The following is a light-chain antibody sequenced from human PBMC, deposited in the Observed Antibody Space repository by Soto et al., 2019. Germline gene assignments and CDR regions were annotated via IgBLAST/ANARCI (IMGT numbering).Light chain of an antibody. CDR2: AAS. CDR1: QDITTY. J-gene: IGKJ4*01. Sequence: DIQMTQSPSSLSASVGDRLTITCRASQDITTYLNWFQQKPGKAPELLIYAASNLQSAVPSRFSGSGSGTDFTLSISSLQPEDFATYYCQQTYSTPLTFGGGTKVAIK. CDR3: QQTYSTPLT. V-gene: IGKV1-39*01.